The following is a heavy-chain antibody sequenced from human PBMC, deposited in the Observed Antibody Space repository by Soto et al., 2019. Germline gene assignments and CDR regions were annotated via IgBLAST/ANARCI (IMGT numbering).Heavy chain of an antibody. Sequence: QVQLQQWGAGLLKPSETLSLTCAVYGRSFSGYYWSWIRQPPGKGLEWIGEITHSGSTNYNPSLKSRLTISVDTSKNQFSLKLSSVTAADTAVYYCARVLGRFLEWLLYKVDHQNWFDPWGQGTLVTVSS. V-gene: IGHV4-34*01. CDR2: ITHSGST. J-gene: IGHJ5*02. CDR3: ARVLGRFLEWLLYKVDHQNWFDP. D-gene: IGHD3-3*01. CDR1: GRSFSGYY.